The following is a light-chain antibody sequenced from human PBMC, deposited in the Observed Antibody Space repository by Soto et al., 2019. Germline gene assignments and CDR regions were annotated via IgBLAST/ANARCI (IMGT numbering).Light chain of an antibody. CDR1: QSISNY. J-gene: IGKJ1*01. Sequence: DIQMTQSPSSLSASVGDRVTITCRASQSISNYLNWYQQKPGKAPKLLIYAASTLQSGVPSRFSGSGPGTDFTLTISSLQPEDFATYYCQQSYSTPRTFGQGTKV. CDR3: QQSYSTPRT. CDR2: AAS. V-gene: IGKV1-39*01.